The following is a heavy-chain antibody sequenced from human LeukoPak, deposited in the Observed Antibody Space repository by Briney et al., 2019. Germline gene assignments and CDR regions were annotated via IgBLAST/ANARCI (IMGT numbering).Heavy chain of an antibody. J-gene: IGHJ4*02. CDR3: ARKGRILEWLLLDY. D-gene: IGHD3-3*01. Sequence: SGGSLRLSCEASGFSFSSYGLHWVRQAPGKGPEWVAFIRYDGTNKYYADSVKGRFTISRDNSKNTLYLQMNSLRAEDTAVYYCARKGRILEWLLLDYWGQGTLVTVSS. CDR2: IRYDGTNK. V-gene: IGHV3-30*02. CDR1: GFSFSSYG.